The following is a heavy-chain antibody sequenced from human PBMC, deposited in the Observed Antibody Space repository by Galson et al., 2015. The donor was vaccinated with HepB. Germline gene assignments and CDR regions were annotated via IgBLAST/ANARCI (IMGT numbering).Heavy chain of an antibody. CDR3: ARDMKEYSSSWSEKDY. V-gene: IGHV3-30*02. Sequence: SLRLSCAASGFTFSSYGMHWVRQAPGKGLEWVAFIRYDGSNKYYADSVKGRFTISRDNSKNTLYLQMNSLRAEDTAVYYCARDMKEYSSSWSEKDYWGQGTLVTVSS. J-gene: IGHJ4*02. CDR1: GFTFSSYG. CDR2: IRYDGSNK. D-gene: IGHD6-13*01.